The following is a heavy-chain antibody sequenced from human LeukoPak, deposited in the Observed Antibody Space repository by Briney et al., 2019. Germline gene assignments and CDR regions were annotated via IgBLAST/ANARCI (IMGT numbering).Heavy chain of an antibody. Sequence: GGSLRLSCAASGFTFCNYWMHWVRQAPRKGLECVSRINSEGTTIGYADSVKGRFTISRDNAKNTRYLQMSSLRAEDTAVYYCLFGRYGGGFDAWGQGTPVIVSS. J-gene: IGHJ5*02. V-gene: IGHV3-74*01. D-gene: IGHD6-19*01. CDR2: INSEGTTI. CDR1: GFTFCNYW. CDR3: LFGRYGGGFDA.